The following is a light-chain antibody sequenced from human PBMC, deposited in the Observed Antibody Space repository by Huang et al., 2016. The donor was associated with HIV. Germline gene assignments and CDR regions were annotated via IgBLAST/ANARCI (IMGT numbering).Light chain of an antibody. CDR2: SAS. CDR1: QGISSF. V-gene: IGKV1-9*01. J-gene: IGKJ1*01. Sequence: IQLTQSPSSLSASVGDRVTITCRASQGISSFLDWYQQKPGKAPKLLIYSASTLQSGVPSTFSGSGSGTDFTLTISSLQPEDFATYHCQQLNSYPPTFGQGTKVEIK. CDR3: QQLNSYPPT.